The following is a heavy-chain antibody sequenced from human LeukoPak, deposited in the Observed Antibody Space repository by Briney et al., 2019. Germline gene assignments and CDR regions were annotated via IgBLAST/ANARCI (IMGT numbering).Heavy chain of an antibody. CDR3: ARRAYSSSWYYGMDV. D-gene: IGHD6-13*01. CDR2: IDPSDSDT. V-gene: IGHV5-10-1*01. Sequence: GESLRISCKGSGYSFTSYWISWVRQMPGKGLEWMGRIDPSDSDTNYSPSFQGHVTISADKSISTAYLQWSSLKASDTAMYYCARRAYSSSWYYGMDVWGQGTMVTVSS. CDR1: GYSFTSYW. J-gene: IGHJ6*02.